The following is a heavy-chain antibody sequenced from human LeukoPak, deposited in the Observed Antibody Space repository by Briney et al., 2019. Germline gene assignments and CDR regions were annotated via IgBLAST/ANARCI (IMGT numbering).Heavy chain of an antibody. CDR3: AKAKTLDY. CDR1: GFTFTSYG. Sequence: QAGGSLRLSCAASGFTFTSYGMHWVRQAPGKGLEWVAFIHYDGSPKYYADSVKGRFTISRDTSKNTLYLQMNSLTTEDTAVYYCAKAKTLDYWGQGTLVTVSS. V-gene: IGHV3-30*02. J-gene: IGHJ4*02. CDR2: IHYDGSPK.